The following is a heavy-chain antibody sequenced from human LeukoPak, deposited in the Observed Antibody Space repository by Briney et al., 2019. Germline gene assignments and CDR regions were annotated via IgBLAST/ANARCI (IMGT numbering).Heavy chain of an antibody. V-gene: IGHV3-30*02. CDR2: IRYDGSNK. D-gene: IGHD3-9*01. Sequence: TGGSLRLSCAASGFTFSSYGMHWVRQAPGKGLEWVAFIRYDGSNKYYADSVKGRFTISRDNSKNTLYLQMNGLRAEDTAVYYCAKTPTLTGYYTLDYFDYWGQGTLVTVSS. CDR1: GFTFSSYG. CDR3: AKTPTLTGYYTLDYFDY. J-gene: IGHJ4*02.